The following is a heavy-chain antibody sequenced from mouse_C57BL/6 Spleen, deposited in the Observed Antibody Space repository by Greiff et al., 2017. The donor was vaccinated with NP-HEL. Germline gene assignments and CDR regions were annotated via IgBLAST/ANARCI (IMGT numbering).Heavy chain of an antibody. V-gene: IGHV1-26*01. CDR1: GYTFTDYY. J-gene: IGHJ2*01. CDR2: INPSNGGT. CDR3: ARAWTLDY. Sequence: VQLQQSGPELVKPGASVKMSCKASGYTFTDYYMNLVKQSHGKRLDWIGDINPSNGGTSYNQKFKGKATLTVNKSSSTAYMELSSLTSEDSAVYYGARAWTLDYWGQGTTVTVSS.